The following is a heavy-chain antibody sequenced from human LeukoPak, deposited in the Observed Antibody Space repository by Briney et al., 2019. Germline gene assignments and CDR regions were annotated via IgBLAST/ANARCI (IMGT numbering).Heavy chain of an antibody. CDR3: ARDKGYYGSGSYYPWFDY. V-gene: IGHV4-59*01. D-gene: IGHD3-10*01. J-gene: IGHJ4*02. CDR1: GGSISSYY. Sequence: SETLSLTCTVSGGSISSYYWSWIRQPPGKGLEWIGYVYYSGSTNYNPSLKSRVTISVDASKNQFSLELSSVTAADTAVYYCARDKGYYGSGSYYPWFDYWGQGTLVTVSS. CDR2: VYYSGST.